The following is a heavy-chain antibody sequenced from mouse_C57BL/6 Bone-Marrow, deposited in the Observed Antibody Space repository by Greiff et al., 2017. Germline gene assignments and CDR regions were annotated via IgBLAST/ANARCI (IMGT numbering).Heavy chain of an antibody. CDR1: GFTFSSYA. V-gene: IGHV5-4*01. CDR2: ISDGGSYT. J-gene: IGHJ2*01. CDR3: ARDDGSSLDY. D-gene: IGHD1-1*01. Sequence: EVKLVESGGGLVKPGGSLKLSCAASGFTFSSYAMFWVRQTPEKRLEWVATISDGGSYTYYPDNVKGRFTISRDNAKNNLYLQMSHLKSEDTAMYYCARDDGSSLDYWGQGTTLTVSS.